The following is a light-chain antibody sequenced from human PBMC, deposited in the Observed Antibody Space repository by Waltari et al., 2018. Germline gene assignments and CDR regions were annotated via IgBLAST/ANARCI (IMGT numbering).Light chain of an antibody. CDR2: LNSNGSH. J-gene: IGLJ3*02. CDR1: SGHKNYT. Sequence: QLALTQSPSASASLGASVRLTCSLSSGHKNYTIPWHQQQPEGGPRYLMNLNSNGSHTRGDGIPDRFSGSSAGAERYLTISSLQSEDEADYYCQTWGTGIVVFGGGTKLTVL. CDR3: QTWGTGIVV. V-gene: IGLV4-69*01.